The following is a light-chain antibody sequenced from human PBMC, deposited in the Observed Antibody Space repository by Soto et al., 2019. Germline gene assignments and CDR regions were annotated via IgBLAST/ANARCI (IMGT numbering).Light chain of an antibody. CDR1: QTVSSSS. CDR2: GAS. V-gene: IGKV3-20*01. Sequence: EIVLTQSPGTLSLYQGERATLSCRASQTVSSSSLAWYQQKPGQAPRLLIYGASNRATGIPGRFSGGGSGTDFTLTINRLEPEDFAVYCCQQYGGSPPTFGQGTKVDIK. J-gene: IGKJ1*01. CDR3: QQYGGSPPT.